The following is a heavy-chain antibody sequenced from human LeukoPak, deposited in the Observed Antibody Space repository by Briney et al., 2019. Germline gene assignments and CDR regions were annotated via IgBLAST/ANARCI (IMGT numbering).Heavy chain of an antibody. CDR1: GFTFSSYA. D-gene: IGHD2-15*01. CDR3: AKARPLDIVVVVTACDS. J-gene: IGHJ5*01. Sequence: GGSLRLSCAASGFTFSSYAMSWVRPAPGKGLEWVSAISASGGSTYYADSVKGRFTISRDNSKNTLYLQMNSLRAEDTAVYYCAKARPLDIVVVVTACDSWGQGTLVTVSS. CDR2: ISASGGST. V-gene: IGHV3-23*01.